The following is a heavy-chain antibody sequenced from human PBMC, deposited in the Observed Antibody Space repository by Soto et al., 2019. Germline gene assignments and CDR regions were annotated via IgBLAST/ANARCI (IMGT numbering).Heavy chain of an antibody. CDR2: IYYSGST. CDR3: ARDDYGDAGDAFDI. CDR1: GGSISSGGYY. Sequence: SETLSLTCTVSGGSISSGGYYWSWIRQHPGKGLEWIGYIYYSGSTYYNPSLKSRVTLSVDTSKKQFSLKLSSVTAADTAVYYCARDDYGDAGDAFDIWGQGTMVTVSS. J-gene: IGHJ3*02. V-gene: IGHV4-31*03. D-gene: IGHD4-17*01.